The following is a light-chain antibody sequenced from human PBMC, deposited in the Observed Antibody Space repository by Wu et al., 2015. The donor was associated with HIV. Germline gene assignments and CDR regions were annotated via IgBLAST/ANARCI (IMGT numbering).Light chain of an antibody. Sequence: EIIMTQSPASLSVSPGERVTPSCRASQSVGSDLAWYQQKPGQAPRLLMSDASTRATGIPARFSGSGSGTQFTLTISSLQSEDFAVYYCQQYGSSPYTFGQGTKLEIK. CDR1: QSVGSD. J-gene: IGKJ2*01. CDR3: QQYGSSPYT. V-gene: IGKV3D-15*02. CDR2: DAS.